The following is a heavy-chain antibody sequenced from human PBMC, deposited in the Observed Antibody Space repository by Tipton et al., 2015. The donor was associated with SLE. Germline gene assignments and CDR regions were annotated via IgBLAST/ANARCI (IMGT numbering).Heavy chain of an antibody. D-gene: IGHD4-23*01. V-gene: IGHV4-61*02. CDR1: GASLSSGSYC. J-gene: IGHJ6*03. CDR2: LYRSGIT. Sequence: LRLSCTVSGASLSSGSYCWSWIRQSAGKGLEWIGRLYRSGITNYNPSLKSRVSISVDTSKNQVSLRLSSVTAADTAVYYCAGETRVVTPADYFYYMDVWGKGTTVTVSS. CDR3: AGETRVVTPADYFYYMDV.